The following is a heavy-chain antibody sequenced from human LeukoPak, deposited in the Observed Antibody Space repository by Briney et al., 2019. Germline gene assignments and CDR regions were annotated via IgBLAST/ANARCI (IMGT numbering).Heavy chain of an antibody. CDR2: INHSGST. J-gene: IGHJ4*02. D-gene: IGHD3-22*01. CDR1: GGSFSGYY. V-gene: IGHV4-34*01. CDR3: ARARGYYDRDLDY. Sequence: PSETLSLTCAVYGGSFSGYYWSWIRQPPGKGLEWIEEINHSGSTNYNPSLKSRVTISVDTSKNQFSLKLSSVTAADTAVYYCARARGYYDRDLDYWGQGTLVTVSS.